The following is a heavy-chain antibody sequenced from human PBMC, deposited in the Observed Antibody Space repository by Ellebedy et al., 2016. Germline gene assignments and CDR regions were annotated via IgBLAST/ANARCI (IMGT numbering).Heavy chain of an antibody. CDR3: ATHPASAFGL. CDR1: GFTFRNYW. Sequence: GESLKISXDASGFTFRNYWMGWVRQAPGKGLEWVARINQDGSEKLYVDSVRGRFTISRDNAENSLYLQMNSLSAEDTAVYYCATHPASAFGLWGQGTMVTVSS. CDR2: INQDGSEK. D-gene: IGHD2-2*01. J-gene: IGHJ3*01. V-gene: IGHV3-7*01.